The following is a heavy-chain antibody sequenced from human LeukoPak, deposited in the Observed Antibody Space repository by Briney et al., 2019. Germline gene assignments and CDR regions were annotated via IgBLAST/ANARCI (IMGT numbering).Heavy chain of an antibody. Sequence: GGSLRLSCAASGFTFSNYWMSWVRQAPGKGLEWVANIKQDGSEKYYVDSVKGRFTISRDNAKNSLYLQMNSLRAEDTAVYYCARGDFYYFDYWGQGTLVTVSS. CDR2: IKQDGSEK. CDR3: ARGDFYYFDY. D-gene: IGHD3-3*01. CDR1: GFTFSNYW. V-gene: IGHV3-7*01. J-gene: IGHJ4*02.